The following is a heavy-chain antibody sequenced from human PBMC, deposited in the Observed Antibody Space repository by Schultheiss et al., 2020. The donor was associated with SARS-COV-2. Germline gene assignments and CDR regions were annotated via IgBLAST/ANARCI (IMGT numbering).Heavy chain of an antibody. CDR1: GGTFSSYA. D-gene: IGHD1-7*01. CDR3: ARDGGWELRDYYYYYGMDV. V-gene: IGHV1-69*13. CDR2: IIPIFGTA. Sequence: SVKVSCKASGGTFSSYAISWVRQAPGQGLEWMGGIIPIFGTANYAQKFQGRVTITADESMSTAYMELSSLRSEDTAVYYCARDGGWELRDYYYYYGMDVWGQGTTVTVSS. J-gene: IGHJ6*02.